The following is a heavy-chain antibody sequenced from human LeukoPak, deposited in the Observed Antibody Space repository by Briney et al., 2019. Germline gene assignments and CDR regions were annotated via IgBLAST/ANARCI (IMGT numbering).Heavy chain of an antibody. V-gene: IGHV4-34*01. J-gene: IGHJ4*02. CDR2: INHSGST. D-gene: IGHD3-22*01. CDR3: ARRRNYYDSSGYYGDHFDY. Sequence: SETLSLTCAVYGGSFSGYYWSWIRQPPGKGLEWIGEINHSGSTNYNPSLKSRVTISVDTSKNQFSLKLSSVTAADTAVYYCARRRNYYDSSGYYGDHFDYWGQGTLVTVSS. CDR1: GGSFSGYY.